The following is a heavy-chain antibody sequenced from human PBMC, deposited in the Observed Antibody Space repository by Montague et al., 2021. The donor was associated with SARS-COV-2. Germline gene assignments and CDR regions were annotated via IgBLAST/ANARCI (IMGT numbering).Heavy chain of an antibody. CDR1: NYSVSSGYY. CDR3: ARGVVGPTVLFLEY. Sequence: SETLSLTCTVSNYSVSSGYYCGWIRQPPGKRLEWIGFKFHSGSTYYTPSLQGRVITSVNTSKNQVSLKLRSVSAADTAVYYWARGVVGPTVLFLEYWGQGILVAVSS. V-gene: IGHV4-38-2*02. D-gene: IGHD1-26*01. J-gene: IGHJ4*02. CDR2: KFHSGST.